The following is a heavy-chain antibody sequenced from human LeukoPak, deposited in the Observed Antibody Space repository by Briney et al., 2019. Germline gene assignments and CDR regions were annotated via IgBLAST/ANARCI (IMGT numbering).Heavy chain of an antibody. CDR3: ARDFQTYYDFWSGYYVPNPGTWGDY. V-gene: IGHV3-72*01. D-gene: IGHD3-3*01. J-gene: IGHJ4*02. CDR1: GFILSDHH. CDR2: TRNKARSYTT. Sequence: GGSLRLSCAASGFILSDHHMDWVRQAPGKGLEWVGRTRNKARSYTTEYAASVRGRFTISRDDSKTSVYLQMNSLKAEDTAVYYCARDFQTYYDFWSGYYVPNPGTWGDYWGQGTLVTVSS.